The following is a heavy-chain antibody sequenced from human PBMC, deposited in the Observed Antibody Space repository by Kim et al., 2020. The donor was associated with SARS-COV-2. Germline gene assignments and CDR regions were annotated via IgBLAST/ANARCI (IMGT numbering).Heavy chain of an antibody. CDR1: GFTFSSYS. D-gene: IGHD3-9*01. CDR3: ARGPRYFDWLFYYFDY. V-gene: IGHV3-21*01. Sequence: GGSLRLSCAASGFTFSSYSMNWVRQAPGKGLEWVSSISSSSSYIYYADSVKGRFTISRDNAKNSLYLQMNSLRAEDTAVYYCARGPRYFDWLFYYFDYWGEGARVA. J-gene: IGHJ4*02. CDR2: ISSSSSYI.